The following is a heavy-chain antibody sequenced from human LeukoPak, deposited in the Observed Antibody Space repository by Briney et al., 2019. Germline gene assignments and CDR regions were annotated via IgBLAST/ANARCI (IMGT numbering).Heavy chain of an antibody. J-gene: IGHJ4*02. D-gene: IGHD6-19*01. Sequence: GESLKISCKGSGYSFTSYWIAWVRQMPGKGLEWMGIIYPGDSATRYSPSLQGQATISADKSISTAYLQWSSLKASDTAMYYCARRRAVAGVYYFDYWGQGTLVTVSS. CDR1: GYSFTSYW. CDR3: ARRRAVAGVYYFDY. V-gene: IGHV5-51*01. CDR2: IYPGDSAT.